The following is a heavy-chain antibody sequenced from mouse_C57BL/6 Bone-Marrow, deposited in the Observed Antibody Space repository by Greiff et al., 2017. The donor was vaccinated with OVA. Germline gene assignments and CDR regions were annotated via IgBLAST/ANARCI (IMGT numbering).Heavy chain of an antibody. CDR1: GYSFTDYN. Sequence: EVQLQQSGPELVKPGASVKISCKASGYSFTDYNMNWVKQSNGKSLEWIGVINPNYGTTSYNQKFKGKATLTVDQSSSTAYMQLNSLTSEDSAVYCCAREGVYDGYYLFDYWSQGTTLTVSS. CDR2: INPNYGTT. D-gene: IGHD2-3*01. J-gene: IGHJ2*01. CDR3: AREGVYDGYYLFDY. V-gene: IGHV1-39*01.